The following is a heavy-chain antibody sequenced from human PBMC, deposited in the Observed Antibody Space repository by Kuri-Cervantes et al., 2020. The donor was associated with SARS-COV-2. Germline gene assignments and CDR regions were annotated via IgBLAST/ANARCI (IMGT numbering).Heavy chain of an antibody. D-gene: IGHD5-18*01. J-gene: IGHJ3*02. Sequence: GGSLRLSCAASGFFVSSNYMSWVRQAPGKGLEWVSITDRDGRTYYADSVKGRFSISRDSSKNTLYVQVNSLRAEDTAVYYCAKRLDTAMPLGAFDIWGQGTMVTVSS. CDR2: TDRDGRT. V-gene: IGHV3-53*01. CDR1: GFFVSSNY. CDR3: AKRLDTAMPLGAFDI.